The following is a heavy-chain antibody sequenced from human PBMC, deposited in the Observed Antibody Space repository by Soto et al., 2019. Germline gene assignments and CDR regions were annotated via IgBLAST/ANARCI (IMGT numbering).Heavy chain of an antibody. V-gene: IGHV4-59*01. CDR1: GGSISSYY. CDR2: IYYSGST. J-gene: IGHJ3*02. Sequence: SETLSLTCTVSGGSISSYYWSWIRQPPGKGLEWIGYIYYSGSTNYNPSLKSRVTISVDTSKNQFSLKLSSVTAADTAVYYCARGGALFVGPNAFDIWGQGTMVTVSS. D-gene: IGHD2-21*01. CDR3: ARGGALFVGPNAFDI.